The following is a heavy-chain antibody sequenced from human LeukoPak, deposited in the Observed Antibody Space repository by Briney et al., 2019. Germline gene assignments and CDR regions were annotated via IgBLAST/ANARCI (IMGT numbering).Heavy chain of an antibody. CDR3: ATRDQSRTYMVLLDS. CDR1: GVSISSDNW. CDR2: THRSGDT. D-gene: IGHD3-10*01. J-gene: IGHJ4*02. V-gene: IGHV4-4*02. Sequence: TSETLSLTCAVCGVSISSDNWWTWVRQSPGKGLEWIGETHRSGDTKYNPSLNGRATISMDISKNHLSLNLNSVTAADTAMYYCATRDQSRTYMVLLDSWGQGTLVTVSS.